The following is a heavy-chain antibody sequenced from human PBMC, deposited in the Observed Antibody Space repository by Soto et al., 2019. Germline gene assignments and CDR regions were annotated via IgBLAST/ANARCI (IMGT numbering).Heavy chain of an antibody. J-gene: IGHJ4*02. V-gene: IGHV3-74*03. Sequence: EVRLVESGGTLVPPGGSLRLTCEASGFTFSGHWMHWVRRAPGKGLVWVSHIDTDGSTGGTSYADSVKGRFTVSRDDSNDRLYLHMNDLRVEDTAVYYCARGRGTYYANSWGQGTLVTVSS. CDR3: ARGRGTYYANS. CDR2: IDTDGSTGGT. CDR1: GFTFSGHW. D-gene: IGHD1-26*01.